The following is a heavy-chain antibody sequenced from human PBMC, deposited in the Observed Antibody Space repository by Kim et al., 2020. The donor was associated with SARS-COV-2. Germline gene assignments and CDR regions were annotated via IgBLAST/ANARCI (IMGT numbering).Heavy chain of an antibody. D-gene: IGHD1-26*01. CDR2: RYNSGST. V-gene: IGHV4-59*08. Sequence: SETLSLTCTVSGGSISSYYWSWIRQPPGKGLEWIGYRYNSGSTNYNSSLKSRVTISVDTSKNQFSLKLSSVTAADTAVYYCARRREGGWLDPWGQGTLVTVSS. J-gene: IGHJ5*02. CDR1: GGSISSYY. CDR3: ARRREGGWLDP.